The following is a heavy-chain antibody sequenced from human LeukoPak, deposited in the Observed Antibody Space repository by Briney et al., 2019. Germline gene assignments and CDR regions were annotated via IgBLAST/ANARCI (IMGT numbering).Heavy chain of an antibody. CDR1: GGSISSHY. CDR3: ARDLAAAGGTYDY. J-gene: IGHJ4*02. D-gene: IGHD6-13*01. V-gene: IGHV4-59*11. CDR2: IYYSGST. Sequence: SETLSLTCTVSGGSISSHYWSWIRQPPGKGLEWIGYIYYSGSTNYNPSFKSRVTISVDTSKNQFSLKLSSVTAADTAVYYCARDLAAAGGTYDYWGQGTLVTVSS.